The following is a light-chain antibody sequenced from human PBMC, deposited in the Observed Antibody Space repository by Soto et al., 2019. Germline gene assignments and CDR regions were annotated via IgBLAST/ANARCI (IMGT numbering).Light chain of an antibody. CDR3: LQHNSYPRT. Sequence: DIQMTQSPSAMSASVGDSVTITCRASQDISNFLAWFQQKPGNVPKRLIYLASSLQSGVPSRFSGSGSGTEFTLTISSLQPEDFATYYCLQHNSYPRTVGPGTKVDIK. CDR2: LAS. V-gene: IGKV1-17*03. CDR1: QDISNF. J-gene: IGKJ3*01.